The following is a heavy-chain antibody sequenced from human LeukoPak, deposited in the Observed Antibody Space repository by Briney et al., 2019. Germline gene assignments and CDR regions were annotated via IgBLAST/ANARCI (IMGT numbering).Heavy chain of an antibody. V-gene: IGHV3-23*01. J-gene: IGHJ4*02. CDR1: GFTFVSYG. CDR2: ISARGDST. CDR3: AKEVTPFTFGGLGDY. D-gene: IGHD3-16*01. Sequence: AGGSLRLSCAASGFTFVSYGMTWVRQAPGKGLEWVSAISARGDSTYYADSVKGRFTISRDNSKNTLYVQMNSLGAEDTAVYFCAKEVTPFTFGGLGDYWGQGTLVTVSS.